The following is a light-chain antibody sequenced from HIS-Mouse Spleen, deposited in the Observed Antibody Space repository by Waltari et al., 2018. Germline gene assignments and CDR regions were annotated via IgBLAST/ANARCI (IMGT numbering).Light chain of an antibody. CDR3: SSYTSSSTYV. CDR2: DVS. CDR1: SSDVGGYNY. V-gene: IGLV2-14*03. Sequence: QSALTQPASVSGSPGQSITISCTGTSSDVGGYNYVSGYQQHPGKAPKLMIYDVSNRPSGVSNRFSGSKSGNTASLTISGLQAEDEADYYCSSYTSSSTYVFGTGTKVTVL. J-gene: IGLJ1*01.